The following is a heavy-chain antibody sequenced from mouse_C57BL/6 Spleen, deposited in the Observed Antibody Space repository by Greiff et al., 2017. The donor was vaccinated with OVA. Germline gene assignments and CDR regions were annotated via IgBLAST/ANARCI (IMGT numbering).Heavy chain of an antibody. J-gene: IGHJ2*01. D-gene: IGHD2-1*01. CDR2: IYPGSGST. Sequence: QVQLQQPGAELVKPGASVKMSCKASGYTFTSYWITWVKQRPGQGLEWIGVIYPGSGSTNYNEKFKSKATLTVDTSSSTAYMQLSSLTSEDSAVYYSARRKGLPYYFDYWGQGTTLTVSS. CDR3: ARRKGLPYYFDY. CDR1: GYTFTSYW. V-gene: IGHV1-55*01.